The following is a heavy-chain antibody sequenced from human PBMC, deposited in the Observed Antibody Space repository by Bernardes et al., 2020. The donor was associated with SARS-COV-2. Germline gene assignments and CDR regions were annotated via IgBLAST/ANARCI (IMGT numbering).Heavy chain of an antibody. J-gene: IGHJ4*02. CDR3: AKAHIPTELVVVTAFYLPIGYFDY. Sequence: GGSLRLSCAASGFMFSSYAMSWVRQAPGKGLEWVSGISASGDRTYYADSVKGRFTISRDNSKKTLYLQMNSLRAEDTAVYYCAKAHIPTELVVVTAFYLPIGYFDYWGQGSLVTVSS. V-gene: IGHV3-23*01. CDR2: ISASGDRT. D-gene: IGHD2-21*02. CDR1: GFMFSSYA.